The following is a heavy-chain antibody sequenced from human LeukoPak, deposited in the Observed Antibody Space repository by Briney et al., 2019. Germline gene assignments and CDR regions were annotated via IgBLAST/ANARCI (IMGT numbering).Heavy chain of an antibody. CDR2: IYYSGST. J-gene: IGHJ4*02. D-gene: IGHD3-3*01. CDR1: GGSISSHY. CDR3: ARASYDFWSGYYTSGTFDY. V-gene: IGHV4-59*11. Sequence: SETPSLTCTVSGGSISSHYWSWIRQPPGKGLEWIGYIYYSGSTNYNPSLKSRVTISVDTSKNQFSLKLSSVPAADTAVYYCARASYDFWSGYYTSGTFDYWGQGTLVTVSS.